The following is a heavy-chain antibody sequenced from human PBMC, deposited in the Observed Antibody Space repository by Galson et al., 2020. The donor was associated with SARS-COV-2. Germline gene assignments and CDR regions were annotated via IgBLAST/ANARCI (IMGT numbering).Heavy chain of an antibody. J-gene: IGHJ4*02. CDR3: ARIVRVGAGFDY. V-gene: IGHV2-70*01. D-gene: IGHD3-10*01. CDR1: GFSLSTRRMC. CDR2: IDWDDDK. Sequence: SGPTLVQPTQTLTLPCTFSGFSLSTRRMCLSWIRQPPGQALEWLALIDWDDDKYYSTSLKTRLTISKDTSKNQVVLTMTNMDPVDTATYYCARIVRVGAGFDYWVQGTLCTVSS.